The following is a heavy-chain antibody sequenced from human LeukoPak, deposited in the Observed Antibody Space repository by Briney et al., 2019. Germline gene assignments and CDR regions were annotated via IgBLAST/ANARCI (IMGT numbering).Heavy chain of an antibody. J-gene: IGHJ4*02. Sequence: SETLSLTCAVYGGSFSGYYWSWIRQPPGKGLEWIGEINHSGSTNYNPSLKSRVTISVDTSRNQFSLKLSSVTAADTAVYYCARGQGTVTTHWGQGTLVTVSS. D-gene: IGHD4-17*01. CDR1: GGSFSGYY. V-gene: IGHV4-34*01. CDR3: ARGQGTVTTH. CDR2: INHSGST.